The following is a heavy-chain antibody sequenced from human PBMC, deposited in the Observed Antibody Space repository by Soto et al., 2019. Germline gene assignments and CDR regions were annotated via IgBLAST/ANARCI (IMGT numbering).Heavy chain of an antibody. Sequence: QVQLQESGPGLVKPSQTLSLTCTVSGGSISSHGFYWTWIRQSPGKGLEWIGNIYYTGSTYYNQSFKGRLTISVFPSKNQFALRLSSATAADTAVYYGARQHGTCNCCPGNGMDVWGQGITVTVSS. D-gene: IGHD1-20*01. CDR3: ARQHGTCNCCPGNGMDV. J-gene: IGHJ6*01. CDR2: IYYTGST. V-gene: IGHV4-31*03. CDR1: GGSISSHGFY.